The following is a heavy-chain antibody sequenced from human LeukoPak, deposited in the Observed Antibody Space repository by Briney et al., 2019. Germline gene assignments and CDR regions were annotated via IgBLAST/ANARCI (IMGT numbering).Heavy chain of an antibody. J-gene: IGHJ6*02. CDR1: GFTFDEYG. CDR2: IKQDGSEK. V-gene: IGHV3-7*01. CDR3: ARDPYGDYGTSYYYYGMDV. D-gene: IGHD4-17*01. Sequence: GGSLRLSCAASGFTFDEYGMSWVRQAPGKGLEWVANIKQDGSEKYYVDSVKGRFTISRDNAKNSLYLQMNSLRAEDTAVYYCARDPYGDYGTSYYYYGMDVWGQGTTVTVSS.